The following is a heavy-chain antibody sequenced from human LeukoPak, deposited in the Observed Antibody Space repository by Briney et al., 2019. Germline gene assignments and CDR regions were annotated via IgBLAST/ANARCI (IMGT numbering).Heavy chain of an antibody. CDR2: IKQDGSDK. Sequence: GGSLRLSCAASGFTVNSYWMTWVRQAPGKGLEWVADIKQDGSDKYYAGSVKGRFTISRDNAKNSLYLQMNSLRAEDTAVYFCARYNSAWKTDDYWGQATLVTVSS. CDR3: ARYNSAWKTDDY. D-gene: IGHD6-19*01. J-gene: IGHJ4*02. CDR1: GFTVNSYW. V-gene: IGHV3-7*03.